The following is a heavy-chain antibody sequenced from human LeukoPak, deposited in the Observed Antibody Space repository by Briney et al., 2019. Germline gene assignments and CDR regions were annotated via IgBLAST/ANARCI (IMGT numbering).Heavy chain of an antibody. D-gene: IGHD6-6*01. J-gene: IGHJ4*02. V-gene: IGHV4-34*01. CDR1: GGSFSGYY. Sequence: PSETLSLTCAVYGGSFSGYYWSWIRQPPGKGLEWIGEINHSGSTNYNPSLKSRVTISVDTSKNQFSLKLSSVTAADTAVYYCARGGLFSSVDYWGQGTLVTVSS. CDR3: ARGGLFSSVDY. CDR2: INHSGST.